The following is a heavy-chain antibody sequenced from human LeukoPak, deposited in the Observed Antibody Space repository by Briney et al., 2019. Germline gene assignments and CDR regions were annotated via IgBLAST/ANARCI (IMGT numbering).Heavy chain of an antibody. CDR1: GGTFSSYT. V-gene: IGHV1-69*05. CDR3: AREKYYYDSSGYSEKPHFDY. J-gene: IGHJ4*02. CDR2: IIPVFGTA. D-gene: IGHD3-22*01. Sequence: SVKVSCKASGGTFSSYTISWVRQAPGQGLEWMGRIIPVFGTANYAQKFQGRVTITTDESTSTAYMELSSLRSEDTAVYYCAREKYYYDSSGYSEKPHFDYWGQGTLVTVSS.